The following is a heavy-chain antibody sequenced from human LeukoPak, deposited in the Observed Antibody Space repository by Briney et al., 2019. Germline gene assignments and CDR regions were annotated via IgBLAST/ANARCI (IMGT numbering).Heavy chain of an antibody. CDR2: IIPILGIA. V-gene: IGHV1-69*04. Sequence: SVKVSCKASGGTFSSYAISWVRQAPGQGLEWMGRIIPILGIANYAQKFQGRVTITADRSTSTAYMELSSLRSEDTAVYFCARVSHYYDSSVDYWGQGTLVTVSS. CDR1: GGTFSSYA. D-gene: IGHD3-22*01. J-gene: IGHJ4*02. CDR3: ARVSHYYDSSVDY.